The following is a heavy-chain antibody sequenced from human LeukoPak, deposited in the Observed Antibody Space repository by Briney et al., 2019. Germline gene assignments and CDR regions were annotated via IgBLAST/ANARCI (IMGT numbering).Heavy chain of an antibody. J-gene: IGHJ3*02. CDR2: IYYSGST. CDR3: ARDASPPATYYYDSSGYSGALDI. CDR1: GGSISSYY. D-gene: IGHD3-22*01. V-gene: IGHV4-59*01. Sequence: SETLSLTCTVSGGSISSYYWSWIRQPPGKGLEWIGYIYYSGSTNYNPSLKSRVTISVDTSKNQFSLKLSSVTAADTAVYYCARDASPPATYYYDSSGYSGALDIWGQGTMVTVSS.